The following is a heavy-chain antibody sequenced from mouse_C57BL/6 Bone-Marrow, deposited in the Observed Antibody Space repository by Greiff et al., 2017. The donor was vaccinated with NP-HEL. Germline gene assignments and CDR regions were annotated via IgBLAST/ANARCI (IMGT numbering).Heavy chain of an antibody. J-gene: IGHJ2*01. Sequence: VQLQQPGAELVKPGASVKLSCKASGYTFTSYWMHWVKQRPGQGLEWIGMIHPSNGGTNYNEKFKSKATLTVDKSSSTAYMHLSSLTSEDSAFYCCGRRPYDGSIHFDYWGQGTTVTVSS. D-gene: IGHD1-1*01. CDR3: GRRPYDGSIHFDY. V-gene: IGHV1-64*01. CDR2: IHPSNGGT. CDR1: GYTFTSYW.